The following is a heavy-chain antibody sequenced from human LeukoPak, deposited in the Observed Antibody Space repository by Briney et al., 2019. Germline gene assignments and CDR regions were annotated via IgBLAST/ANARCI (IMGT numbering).Heavy chain of an antibody. CDR3: VGLVVPAGMLKVSS. Sequence: VGSLRLSCAASGFTFSSDEINWVGQAPGQGLEWVSYISSSGSTIYYADAVKGRFTISRDNANNSLYLQMNSLRAEDTAVYYCVGLVVPAGMLKVSSWGQGTLVTVSS. V-gene: IGHV3-48*03. CDR2: ISSSGSTI. D-gene: IGHD2-2*01. CDR1: GFTFSSDE. J-gene: IGHJ5*02.